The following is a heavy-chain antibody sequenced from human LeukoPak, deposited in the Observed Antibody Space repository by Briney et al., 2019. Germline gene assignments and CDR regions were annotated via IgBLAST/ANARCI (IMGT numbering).Heavy chain of an antibody. CDR1: GGSISSYY. V-gene: IGHV4-59*12. J-gene: IGHJ5*02. CDR2: IYYSGST. CDR3: ARRIRVAVAGTPPHSWFDP. Sequence: SETLSPTCTVSGGSISSYYWSWIRQPPGKGLEWIGYIYYSGSTNYNPSLKSRVTISVDTSKNQFSLKLSSVTAADTAVYYCARRIRVAVAGTPPHSWFDPWGQGTLVTVSS. D-gene: IGHD6-19*01.